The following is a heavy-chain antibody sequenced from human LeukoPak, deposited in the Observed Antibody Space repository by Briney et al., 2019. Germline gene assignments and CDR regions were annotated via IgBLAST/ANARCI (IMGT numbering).Heavy chain of an antibody. Sequence: GGSLRLSCAASGFTVSSNYMSWVRQAPGKGLEWVSVIYSGGSTYYADSVKGRFTISRDNSKNTLYLQMNSLRAEDTAVYYCARTSSGYYSPLGYWGQGTLVTVSS. CDR2: IYSGGST. J-gene: IGHJ4*02. CDR3: ARTSSGYYSPLGY. D-gene: IGHD3-22*01. CDR1: GFTVSSNY. V-gene: IGHV3-53*01.